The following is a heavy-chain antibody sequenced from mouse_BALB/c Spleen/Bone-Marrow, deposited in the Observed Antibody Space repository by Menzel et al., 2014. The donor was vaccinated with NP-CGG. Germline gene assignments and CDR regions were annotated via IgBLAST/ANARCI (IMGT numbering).Heavy chain of an antibody. D-gene: IGHD2-4*01. CDR2: IWAGGST. Sequence: VRLVESGPGLVAPSQSLSITCTVSGFSLTSYGVHWVRRPPGKGLEWLGVIWAGGSTNYNSALMSRLSISKDNSKSQVFLKMNSLQTDDTAMYYCAREGSTMITTPFAYWGQGTLVTVSA. CDR1: GFSLTSYG. V-gene: IGHV2-9*02. CDR3: AREGSTMITTPFAY. J-gene: IGHJ3*01.